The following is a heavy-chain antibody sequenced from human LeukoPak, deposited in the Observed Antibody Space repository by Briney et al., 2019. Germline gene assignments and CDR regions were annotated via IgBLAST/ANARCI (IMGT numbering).Heavy chain of an antibody. D-gene: IGHD3-10*01. CDR1: GFPLRTSR. J-gene: IGHJ1*01. CDR2: INVDGSLT. CDR3: ASNVFGLVSV. Sequence: PGGSLRLSCVASGFPLRTSRMHWVRQSPGKGLVWVSRINVDGSLTTYADSVKGRFTVSRDNGEDALYLQMDSLRVEDTAVYYCASNVFGLVSVWGQGTLVTVSS. V-gene: IGHV3-74*01.